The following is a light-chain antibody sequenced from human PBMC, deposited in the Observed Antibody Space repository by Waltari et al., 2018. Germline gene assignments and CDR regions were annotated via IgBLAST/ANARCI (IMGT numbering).Light chain of an antibody. V-gene: IGKV3-20*01. CDR3: QKYGRTPRP. Sequence: EIVLTQSPGTLPLSPGESASLPGRASQSLGNTYFAWYQQKPGQAPRHLIFDASRRATGIPDRFSGSGSGTDFTLTISRLEPEDFAVYFCQKYGRTPRPFGGGTKVEI. CDR2: DAS. CDR1: QSLGNTY. J-gene: IGKJ4*01.